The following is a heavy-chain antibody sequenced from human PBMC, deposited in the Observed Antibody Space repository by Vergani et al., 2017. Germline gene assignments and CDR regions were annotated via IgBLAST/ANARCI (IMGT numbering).Heavy chain of an antibody. CDR1: GFTFNQYG. J-gene: IGHJ5*02. D-gene: IGHD1-14*01. Sequence: QVQLVESGGGVVQPGRSLRLSCAASGFTFNQYGMNWVRQAPGKGLEWVAITWYDGNNKQYADSVKGRFTISRDNSKSTMYLQMNSLRDEDTGVYYCARDVRLLYNRFDPWGQGTLVTVSS. CDR3: ARDVRLLYNRFDP. CDR2: TWYDGNNK. V-gene: IGHV3-33*01.